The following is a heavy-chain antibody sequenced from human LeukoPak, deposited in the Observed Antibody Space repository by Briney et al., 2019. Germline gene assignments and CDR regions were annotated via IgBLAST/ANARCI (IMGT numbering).Heavy chain of an antibody. J-gene: IGHJ5*02. D-gene: IGHD2-2*02. CDR1: GFTFSSYA. V-gene: IGHV3-23*01. Sequence: PGGSLRLSCAASGFTFSSYAMSWVRQAPGKGLEWVSAISGSGGSTYYADSVKGRFTISRDNSKNTLYLQMNSLRAEDTAVYYCAKAPYQLLYPNWFDPWGQGTLVTVSS. CDR2: ISGSGGST. CDR3: AKAPYQLLYPNWFDP.